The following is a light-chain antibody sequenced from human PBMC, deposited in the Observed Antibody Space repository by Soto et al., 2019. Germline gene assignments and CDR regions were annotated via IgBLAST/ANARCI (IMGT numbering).Light chain of an antibody. CDR3: QQTDDFPLT. CDR1: QGIYSR. V-gene: IGKV1D-12*01. J-gene: IGKJ4*01. Sequence: DIQMTQSPSSVSASVGDTVTITCRASQGIYSRLAWYQQKPGKAPELLIYATSTLQNGVPSRFSGSGFGTDCTLSISSLQPEDSASYFCQQTDDFPLTFGGGTKGEI. CDR2: ATS.